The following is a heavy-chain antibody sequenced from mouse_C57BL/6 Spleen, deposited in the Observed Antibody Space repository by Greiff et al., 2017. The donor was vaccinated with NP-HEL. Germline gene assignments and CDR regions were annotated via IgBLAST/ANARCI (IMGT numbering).Heavy chain of an antibody. V-gene: IGHV14-4*01. CDR3: TMYCYGSSYRGYAMDY. J-gene: IGHJ4*01. CDR2: IDPENGDT. D-gene: IGHD1-1*01. CDR1: GFNIKDDY. Sequence: EVQLQQSGAELVRPGASVKLSCTASGFNIKDDYMHWVKQRPEQGLEWIGWIDPENGDTEYASKFQGKATITADTSSNTAYLQLSSLTSEDTAVYYCTMYCYGSSYRGYAMDYWGQGTSVTVSS.